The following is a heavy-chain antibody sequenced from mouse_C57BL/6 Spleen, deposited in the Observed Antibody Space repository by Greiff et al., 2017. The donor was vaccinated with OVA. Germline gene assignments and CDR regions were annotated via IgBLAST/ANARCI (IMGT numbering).Heavy chain of an antibody. CDR1: GYSITSGYY. CDR2: ISYDGSN. Sequence: VQLQQSGPGLVKPSQSLSLTCSVTGYSITSGYYWNWIRQFPGNKLEWMGYISYDGSNNYNPSLKNRISITRDTSKNQFFLKLNSVTTEDTATYYCAREAQATAYWGQGTLVTVSA. V-gene: IGHV3-6*01. J-gene: IGHJ3*01. D-gene: IGHD3-2*02. CDR3: AREAQATAY.